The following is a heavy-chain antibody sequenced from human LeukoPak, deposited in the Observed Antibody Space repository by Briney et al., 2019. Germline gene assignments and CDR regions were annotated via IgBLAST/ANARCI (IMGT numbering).Heavy chain of an antibody. Sequence: PGGSLRLSCAASGFTFSSYRMNWVRQAPGKGLEWVSSISSSSSYIYYADSVKGRFTISRDNAKNSLYLQMNSLRAEDTAVYYCARENYDFWSGYHPHYFDYWGQGTLVTVSS. CDR2: ISSSSSYI. J-gene: IGHJ4*02. CDR1: GFTFSSYR. CDR3: ARENYDFWSGYHPHYFDY. V-gene: IGHV3-21*01. D-gene: IGHD3-3*01.